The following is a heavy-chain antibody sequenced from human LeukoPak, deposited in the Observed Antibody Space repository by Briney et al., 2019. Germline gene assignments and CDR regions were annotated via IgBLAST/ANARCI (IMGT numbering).Heavy chain of an antibody. J-gene: IGHJ4*02. CDR2: IASDGSST. D-gene: IGHD6-25*01. CDR3: ASERLGYFDY. CDR1: GFTFSSYW. Sequence: GGSLRLSCAASGFTFSSYWMNWVRQAPGKGLVWVSRIASDGSSTTYADSVKGRFSISRDNSKNTLYLQMNSLRAEDTAVYYCASERLGYFDYWGQGTLVTVSS. V-gene: IGHV3-74*01.